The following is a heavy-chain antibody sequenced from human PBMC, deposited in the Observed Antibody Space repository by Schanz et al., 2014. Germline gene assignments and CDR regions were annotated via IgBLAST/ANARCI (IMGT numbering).Heavy chain of an antibody. CDR3: ATAKRYHYALGTYRGNYYATDV. V-gene: IGHV4-39*01. CDR2: SVYSGAT. CDR1: GDSITTSGYF. Sequence: QLQLQESGPVLVKPSETLSLTCTVSGDSITTSGYFWGWIRQAPGKGLEYIGTSVYSGATHYNPSLLSRVTISVDTSENQFSLRLTSVTAADTALYYCATAKRYHYALGTYRGNYYATDVWGQGTAVAVSS. J-gene: IGHJ6*02. D-gene: IGHD3-10*01.